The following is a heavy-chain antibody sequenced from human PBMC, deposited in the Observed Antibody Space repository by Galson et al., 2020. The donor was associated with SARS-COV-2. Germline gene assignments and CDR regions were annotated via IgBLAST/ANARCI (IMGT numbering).Heavy chain of an antibody. V-gene: IGHV3-30-3*01. CDR3: ARDQRVFRSGDYSGAHNSFDP. J-gene: IGHJ5*02. D-gene: IGHD3-22*01. CDR2: ISNDGTRN. CDR1: GFTFSSYP. Sequence: GESLKISCAASGFTFSSYPMHWVRQAPGKGLEWVALISNDGTRNYYPDSVRGRFTISRDNSRNTLYLQTNNLRVEDTAFYYCARDQRVFRSGDYSGAHNSFDPWGQGTLVTVSS.